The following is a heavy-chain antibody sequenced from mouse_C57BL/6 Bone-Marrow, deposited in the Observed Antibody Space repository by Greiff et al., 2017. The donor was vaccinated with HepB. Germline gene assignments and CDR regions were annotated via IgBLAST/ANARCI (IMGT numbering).Heavy chain of an antibody. CDR2: IDPSDSYT. D-gene: IGHD5-1*01. Sequence: QVQLQQPGAELVMPGASVKLSCKASGYTFTSYWMHWVKQRPGQGLEWIGVIDPSDSYTNDNQKFKGKSPLTVDKSYSTAYMQHSSLASEDAAVSYCAKCGGTYHFDYWGQGTTLTVSS. V-gene: IGHV1-69*01. CDR1: GYTFTSYW. CDR3: AKCGGTYHFDY. J-gene: IGHJ2*01.